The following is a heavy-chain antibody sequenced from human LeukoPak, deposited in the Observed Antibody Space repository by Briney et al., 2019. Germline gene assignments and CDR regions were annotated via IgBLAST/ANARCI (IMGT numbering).Heavy chain of an antibody. J-gene: IGHJ6*03. D-gene: IGHD4-11*01. CDR1: GFTFSSYT. CDR2: ISSSSSYI. Sequence: PGGSLRLSCAASGFTFSSYTMNWVRQAPGKGLQSVSSISSSSSYIYYADSVKGRFTISRDNAKNSLYLQMNSLRAEDTAVYYCARDRTGQQLISRKEYYYMDVWGKGTTVTISS. CDR3: ARDRTGQQLISRKEYYYMDV. V-gene: IGHV3-21*01.